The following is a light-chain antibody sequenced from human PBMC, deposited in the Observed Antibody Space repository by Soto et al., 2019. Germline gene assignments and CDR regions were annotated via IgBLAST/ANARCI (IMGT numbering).Light chain of an antibody. J-gene: IGKJ1*01. CDR2: GAS. CDR1: KSVSNY. V-gene: IGKV3-20*01. Sequence: GLTQSPGTLSLSPGERATLACRASKSVSNYLAWYQQKSGQAPRLLIYGASSRATGIPDRFSGSGSGTDFTLTISRLEPEDFTVYYCQQYGSSPRTFGQGTKVDI. CDR3: QQYGSSPRT.